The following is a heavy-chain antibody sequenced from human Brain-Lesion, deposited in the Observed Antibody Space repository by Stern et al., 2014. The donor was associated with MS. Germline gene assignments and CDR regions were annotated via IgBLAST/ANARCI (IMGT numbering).Heavy chain of an antibody. Sequence: QVQLVQSGPEVKKPGASLEVSCQASGYTFSSYGINWVRQAPGQGLAWMGWISSYNGNTKYAQNFQGRVPMTTDTSTTTAYMVLRSLRSDDTAVYYCARDISTARGDYVMDVWGQGTTVTVSS. J-gene: IGHJ6*02. V-gene: IGHV1-18*01. CDR1: GYTFSSYG. CDR2: ISSYNGNT. CDR3: ARDISTARGDYVMDV. D-gene: IGHD3-10*01.